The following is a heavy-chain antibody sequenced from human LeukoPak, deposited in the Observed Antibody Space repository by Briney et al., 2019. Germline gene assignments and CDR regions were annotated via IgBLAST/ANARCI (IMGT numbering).Heavy chain of an antibody. CDR3: ARLPRYYYDSSGYSEY. D-gene: IGHD3-22*01. V-gene: IGHV3-21*01. Sequence: KSGGSLRLSCAVSGFTFSSYTMNWVRQAPGKGLEWVSSISSSSSYIYYADSVKGRFTISRDNAKNSLYLQMNSLRAEDTAVYYCARLPRYYYDSSGYSEYWGQGTLVTVSS. CDR1: GFTFSSYT. CDR2: ISSSSSYI. J-gene: IGHJ4*02.